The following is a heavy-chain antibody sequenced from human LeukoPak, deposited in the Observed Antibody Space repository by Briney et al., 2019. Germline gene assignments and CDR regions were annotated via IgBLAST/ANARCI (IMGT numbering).Heavy chain of an antibody. CDR1: GFTFSSYG. D-gene: IGHD6-19*01. V-gene: IGHV3-30*02. CDR3: ATGYSSGWYGRLDY. CDR2: IRYDGSNK. Sequence: QVQQVESGGGVVQPGGSLRLSCAASGFTFSSYGMHWVRQAPGKGLEWVAFIRYDGSNKYYADSVKGRFTLSRDNSKNTMYLQMTTLRAEDTAVYYCATGYSSGWYGRLDYWGQGTLVTVSS. J-gene: IGHJ4*02.